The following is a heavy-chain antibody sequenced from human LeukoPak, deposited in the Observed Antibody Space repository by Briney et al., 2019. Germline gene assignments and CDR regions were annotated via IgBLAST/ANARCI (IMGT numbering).Heavy chain of an antibody. D-gene: IGHD5-12*01. V-gene: IGHV3-33*01. CDR2: IRYDGSNK. CDR1: GFTFSSYG. CDR3: ARGRKWLPYFDY. Sequence: PGGSLRLSCAASGFTFSSYGMHWVRQAPGKGLEWVAVIRYDGSNKYYADSVKGRFTISRDNSKNTLYLQMNSLRAEDTAVYYCARGRKWLPYFDYWGQGTLVTVSS. J-gene: IGHJ4*02.